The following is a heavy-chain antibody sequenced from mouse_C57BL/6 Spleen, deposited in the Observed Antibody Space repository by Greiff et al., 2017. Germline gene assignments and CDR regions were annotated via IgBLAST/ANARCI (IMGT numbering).Heavy chain of an antibody. CDR1: GFTFSSYA. CDR2: ISSGGDYT. CDR3: TRYRNYVGCAMDY. Sequence: EVQLVESGEGLVKPGGSLKLSCAASGFTFSSYAMSWVRQTPEKRLEWVAYISSGGDYTYYADTVKGRFTISRDNARNTLYLQMSSLRSKDTAMYSCTRYRNYVGCAMDYWGQGTSVTVSS. J-gene: IGHJ4*01. D-gene: IGHD2-5*01. V-gene: IGHV5-9-1*02.